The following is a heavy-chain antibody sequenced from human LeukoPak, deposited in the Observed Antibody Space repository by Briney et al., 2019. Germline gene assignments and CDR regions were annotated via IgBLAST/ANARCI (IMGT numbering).Heavy chain of an antibody. CDR1: GGSISSGGYY. CDR2: IYYSGST. CDR3: AREGAGNSHFEY. V-gene: IGHV4-31*03. J-gene: IGHJ4*02. Sequence: PSETLSLTCTVSGGSISSGGYYWSWIRQHPGKGLEWIGYIYYSGSTYYNPSLKSRVTISVDTSKNQFSLKLSSVTAADTAVYYCAREGAGNSHFEYWGQGTLVTVSS. D-gene: IGHD1-7*01.